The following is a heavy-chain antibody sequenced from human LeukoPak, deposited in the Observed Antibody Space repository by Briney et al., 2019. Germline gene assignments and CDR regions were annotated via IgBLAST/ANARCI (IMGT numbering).Heavy chain of an antibody. CDR3: ARADCSSTSCYSHY. CDR2: ISSNGGST. CDR1: GFTFSSYA. V-gene: IGHV3-64*01. Sequence: PGGSLRLSCAASGFTFSSYAMHWVRQAPGRGLEYVSAISSNGGSTYYANSVKGRFTISRDNSKNTLYLQMGSLRAEDMAVYYCARADCSSTSCYSHYWGQGTLVTVSS. D-gene: IGHD2-2*02. J-gene: IGHJ4*02.